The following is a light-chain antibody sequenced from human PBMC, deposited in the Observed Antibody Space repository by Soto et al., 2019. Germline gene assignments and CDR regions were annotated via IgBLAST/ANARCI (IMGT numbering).Light chain of an antibody. CDR3: SSYTSGSTVI. V-gene: IGLV2-14*03. J-gene: IGLJ2*01. Sequence: QSALTQPASVSGSPGQSITISCTGTSSDVGGYNYVSWYQHHAGRVPKLMIYDVIIRPSGVSHRFSAPKSGNTASLTISGLQPEDEADYYCSSYTSGSTVIFGGGTKVTVL. CDR1: SSDVGGYNY. CDR2: DVI.